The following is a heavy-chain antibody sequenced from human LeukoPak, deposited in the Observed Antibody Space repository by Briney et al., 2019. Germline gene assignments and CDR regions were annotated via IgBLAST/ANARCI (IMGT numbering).Heavy chain of an antibody. D-gene: IGHD1-26*01. J-gene: IGHJ5*02. V-gene: IGHV1-46*01. CDR1: GYTFTSYY. CDR2: INPSGGST. CDR3: ASSVGATGNWFDP. Sequence: ASVKVSCKASGYTFTSYYMHWVRQAPGQGLEWMGIINPSGGSTSYAQKFQGRVTMTRGTSTSTVYMELSSLRSEDAAVYYCASSVGATGNWFDPWGQGTLVTVSS.